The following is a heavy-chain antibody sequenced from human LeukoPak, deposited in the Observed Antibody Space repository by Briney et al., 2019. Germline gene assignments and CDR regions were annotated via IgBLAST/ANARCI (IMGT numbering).Heavy chain of an antibody. V-gene: IGHV1-69*05. J-gene: IGHJ4*02. D-gene: IGHD3-22*01. CDR1: GGTFSSYA. CDR2: IIPIFGTA. Sequence: GASVKVSCKASGGTFSSYAISWVRQAPGQRLEWMGRIIPIFGTANYAQKFQGRVTITTDESTSTAYMELSSLRSEDTAVYYCAISYYYDSSGYLVDYWGQGTLVTVSS. CDR3: AISYYYDSSGYLVDY.